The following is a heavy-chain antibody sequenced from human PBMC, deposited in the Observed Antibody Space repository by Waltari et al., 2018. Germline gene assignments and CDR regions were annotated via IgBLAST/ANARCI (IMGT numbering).Heavy chain of an antibody. CDR2: IYYSGST. D-gene: IGHD5-12*01. J-gene: IGHJ3*02. Sequence: QVQLQESGPGLVKPSQTLSLICTVSGGSISGADYYWSWVRQPPGKGLEWIGYIYYSGSTYYNPSLKSRVTISVDTSKNQFSLKLGSVTAADTAVYYCARDRGYSGYDLLDAFDIWGLGTIVTVSS. CDR1: GGSISGADYY. V-gene: IGHV4-30-4*08. CDR3: ARDRGYSGYDLLDAFDI.